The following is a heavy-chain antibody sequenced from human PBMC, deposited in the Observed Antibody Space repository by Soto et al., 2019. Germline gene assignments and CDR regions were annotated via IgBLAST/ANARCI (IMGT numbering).Heavy chain of an antibody. CDR1: GYTFTSYA. D-gene: IGHD3-3*01. CDR3: ARDRSRYYDFWSGPNWFDS. J-gene: IGHJ5*01. V-gene: IGHV1-3*01. Sequence: ASVKVSCKASGYTFTSYAMHWVRQSPGQRLEWMGWINAGNGNAKYSQKFQGRVTITRDTSASTAYMELSSLRSEDTAVYYCARDRSRYYDFWSGPNWFDSWGQGTLVTVSS. CDR2: INAGNGNA.